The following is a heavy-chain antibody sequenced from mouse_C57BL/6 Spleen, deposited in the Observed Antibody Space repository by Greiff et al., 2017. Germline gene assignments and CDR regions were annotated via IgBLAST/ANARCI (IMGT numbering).Heavy chain of an antibody. CDR2: IRNKANGYTT. V-gene: IGHV7-3*01. Sequence: DVQLVESGGGLVQPGGSLSLSCAASGFTFTDYYMSWVRQPPGKALEWLGFIRNKANGYTTEYSASVKGRFTISRDNSQSILYLQMNALRAEDSATYYCASSQLGGFAYWGQGTLVTVSA. CDR1: GFTFTDYY. D-gene: IGHD4-1*02. CDR3: ASSQLGGFAY. J-gene: IGHJ3*01.